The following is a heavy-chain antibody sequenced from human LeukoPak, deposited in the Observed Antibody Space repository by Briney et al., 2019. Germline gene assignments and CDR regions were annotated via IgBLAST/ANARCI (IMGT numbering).Heavy chain of an antibody. V-gene: IGHV7-4-1*02. D-gene: IGHD4-17*01. J-gene: IGHJ4*02. CDR2: INTNTGNP. CDR3: ARGYTKDMTSVTHFDY. Sequence: ASVKVSCKASGYTFASYAMNWVRQAPGQGLEWMGWINTNTGNPTYAQGFTGRFVFSLDTSVSTAYLETSSLKAEDTAVYYCARGYTKDMTSVTHFDYWGQGTLVTVSS. CDR1: GYTFASYA.